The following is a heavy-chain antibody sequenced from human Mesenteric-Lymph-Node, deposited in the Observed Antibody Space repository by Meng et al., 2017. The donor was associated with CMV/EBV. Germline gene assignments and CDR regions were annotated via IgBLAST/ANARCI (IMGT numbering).Heavy chain of an antibody. D-gene: IGHD3/OR15-3a*01. CDR2: IIPIFGTA. CDR3: AGIPPWTRDDY. V-gene: IGHV1-69*06. Sequence: SVKVSCKASGYTFTSYAMNWVRQAPGQGLEWMGGIIPIFGTANYAQKFQGRVTITADKSTSTAYMELSSLRSEDTAVYYCAGIPPWTRDDYWGQGTLVTVSS. J-gene: IGHJ4*02. CDR1: GYTFTSYA.